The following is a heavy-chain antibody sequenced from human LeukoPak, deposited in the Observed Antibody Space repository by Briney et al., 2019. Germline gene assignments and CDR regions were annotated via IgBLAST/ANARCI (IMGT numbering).Heavy chain of an antibody. Sequence: KPSETLPLTCAVYGGSFSNYYLSWVRQPPGKGLEWIGEITHHGSTNYNPSLKSRVTISVDTSKNQFSLKLSSVAAADTAVYYCAPIFGDYSDFDSWGQGTLVTVSS. J-gene: IGHJ4*02. CDR2: ITHHGST. CDR1: GGSFSNYY. CDR3: APIFGDYSDFDS. D-gene: IGHD4-17*01. V-gene: IGHV4-34*01.